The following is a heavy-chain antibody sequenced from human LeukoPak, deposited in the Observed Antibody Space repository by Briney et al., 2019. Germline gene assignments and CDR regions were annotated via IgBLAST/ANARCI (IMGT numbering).Heavy chain of an antibody. Sequence: TGGSLRLSCAASGFTFSDYYMSWIRQAPGKGLEWVSYISSSGSTIYYADSVKGRFTISRDNAKNSLYLQMNSLRAEDTAVYYCARESSLLWFGELNNPAYYYYYCMDVWGKGTTVTVSS. CDR1: GFTFSDYY. J-gene: IGHJ6*03. CDR3: ARESSLLWFGELNNPAYYYYYCMDV. V-gene: IGHV3-11*01. D-gene: IGHD3-10*01. CDR2: ISSSGSTI.